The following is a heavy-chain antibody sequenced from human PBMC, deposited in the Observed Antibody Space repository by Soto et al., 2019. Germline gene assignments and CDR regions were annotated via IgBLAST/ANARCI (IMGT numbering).Heavy chain of an antibody. J-gene: IGHJ4*02. D-gene: IGHD6-19*01. V-gene: IGHV4-59*01. CDR2: FYYSGST. CDR1: GGSISSSY. Sequence: SETLSLTCTDSGGSISSSYWCWIRQPPGKGLEWIGCFYYSGSTNYNPSLKSRVTISVDTSKKQFSLKLSSVTAADTAVYYCARGGWKLFDYWGQGTLVTVS. CDR3: ARGGWKLFDY.